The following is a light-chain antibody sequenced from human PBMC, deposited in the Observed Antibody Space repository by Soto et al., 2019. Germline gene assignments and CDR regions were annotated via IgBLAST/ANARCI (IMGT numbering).Light chain of an antibody. CDR2: SAS. CDR3: QQYGSSLPIT. J-gene: IGKJ5*01. CDR1: QSVSSSY. Sequence: EIVLTQSPGTLSLSPGERATLSCRASQSVSSSYLAWYQQKPGQAPRLLIYSASSRATGIPDRFSGSGSGTDFTLTISRLDPEDFAVYYCQQYGSSLPITFGQGTRLEIK. V-gene: IGKV3-20*01.